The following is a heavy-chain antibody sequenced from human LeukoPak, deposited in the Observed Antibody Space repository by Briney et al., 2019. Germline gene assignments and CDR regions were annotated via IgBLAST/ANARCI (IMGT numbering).Heavy chain of an antibody. CDR3: ARGGDPVVLPHSYYYYYMDV. D-gene: IGHD4-23*01. J-gene: IGHJ6*03. CDR1: GGSISSYY. Sequence: SETLSLTCTVSGGSISSYYWSWIRQPPGKGLEWIGYIYYSGSTNYNPSLKSRVTISVDTSKNQFSLKLSSVTAADTAVYYCARGGDPVVLPHSYYYYYMDVWGKGTTVTVSS. V-gene: IGHV4-59*01. CDR2: IYYSGST.